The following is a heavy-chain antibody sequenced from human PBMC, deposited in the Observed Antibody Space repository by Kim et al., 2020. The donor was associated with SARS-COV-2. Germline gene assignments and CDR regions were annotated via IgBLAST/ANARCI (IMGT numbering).Heavy chain of an antibody. J-gene: IGHJ4*02. D-gene: IGHD3-10*01. CDR2: IYTSGST. CDR1: GGSISSGSYY. Sequence: SETLSLTCTVSGGSISSGSYYWSWIRQPAGKGLEWIGRIYTSGSTNYNPSLKSRVTISVDTSKNQFSLKLSSVTAADTAVYYCARAGFGGSGRPFDYWGQGTLVTVSS. V-gene: IGHV4-61*02. CDR3: ARAGFGGSGRPFDY.